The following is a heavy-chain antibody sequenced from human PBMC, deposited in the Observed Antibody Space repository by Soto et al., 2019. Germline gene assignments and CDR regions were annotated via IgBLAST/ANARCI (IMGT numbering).Heavy chain of an antibody. CDR1: GGSISPYY. V-gene: IGHV4-59*08. CDR2: IYYSGST. CDR3: VRMGKWLRPTANSDGMDV. J-gene: IGHJ6*02. Sequence: QVQLQESGPGLVKPSETLSLTCTVSGGSISPYYWSWIRQSPGKGLEYIGYIYYSGSTNYNPSLKSGVTILVDTSKNQFSLKLSSVTASDTAVYYCVRMGKWLRPTANSDGMDVWGQGTTVSVSS. D-gene: IGHD5-12*01.